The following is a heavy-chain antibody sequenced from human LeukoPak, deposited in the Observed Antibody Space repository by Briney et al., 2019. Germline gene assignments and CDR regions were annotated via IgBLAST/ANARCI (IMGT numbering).Heavy chain of an antibody. CDR2: SDETST. D-gene: IGHD4-17*01. J-gene: IGHJ4*02. V-gene: IGHV3-74*01. CDR1: GFTFSSHW. Sequence: HPGGSLRLSCAASGFTFSSHWMHWARQAPGKGLVWVSRSDETSTAYADSVKGRFTISRDNAKNTLYLQMNSLRADDTAVYYCVRARTTVPNLFDYWGQGTLVTVSS. CDR3: VRARTTVPNLFDY.